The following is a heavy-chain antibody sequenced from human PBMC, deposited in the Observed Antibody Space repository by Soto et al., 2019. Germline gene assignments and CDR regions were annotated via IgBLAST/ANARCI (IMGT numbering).Heavy chain of an antibody. CDR1: GFTFSSYG. V-gene: IGHV3-33*01. D-gene: IGHD6-13*01. J-gene: IGHJ4*02. Sequence: PGGSLRLSCAASGFTFSSYGMHWVRQAPGKGLEWVAVIWNDGSYEFYVDSVKGRFTISRDNSKNTLYLQMNGLRAEDTAVYYCARVLDSSSAFDYWGQGTLVTVPQ. CDR2: IWNDGSYE. CDR3: ARVLDSSSAFDY.